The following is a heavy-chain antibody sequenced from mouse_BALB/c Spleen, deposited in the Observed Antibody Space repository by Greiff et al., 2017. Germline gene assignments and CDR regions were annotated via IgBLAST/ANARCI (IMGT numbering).Heavy chain of an antibody. CDR3: ARGGYGSSLYWYFDV. CDR1: GFTFSSFG. CDR2: ISSGSSTI. V-gene: IGHV5-17*02. Sequence: EVKLMESGGGLVQPGGSRKLSCAASGFTFSSFGMHWVRQAPEKGLEWVAYISSGSSTIYYADTVKGRFTISRDNPKNTLILQMTSLRSEDTAMYYCARGGYGSSLYWYFDVWGAGTTVTVSS. J-gene: IGHJ1*01. D-gene: IGHD1-1*01.